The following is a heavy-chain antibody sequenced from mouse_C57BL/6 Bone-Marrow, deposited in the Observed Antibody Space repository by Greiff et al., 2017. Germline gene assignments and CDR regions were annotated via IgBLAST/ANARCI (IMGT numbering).Heavy chain of an antibody. CDR2: IHPNSGST. V-gene: IGHV1-64*01. CDR3: ARYGKGDWYFDV. CDR1: GYTFTSYW. J-gene: IGHJ1*03. D-gene: IGHD2-10*02. Sequence: QVQLQQPGAELVKPGASVKLSCKASGYTFTSYWMPWVKQRPGQGLEWIGMIHPNSGSTNYNEKFKSKATLTVDKSSSTAYMQRSSLTSEDSAVYYCARYGKGDWYFDVWGTGTTVTVSS.